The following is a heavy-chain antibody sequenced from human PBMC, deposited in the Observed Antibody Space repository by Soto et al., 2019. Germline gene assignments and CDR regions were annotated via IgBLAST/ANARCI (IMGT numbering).Heavy chain of an antibody. CDR3: ASPSIAARQVWGFDP. V-gene: IGHV3-48*01. CDR2: ISSSSSTI. D-gene: IGHD6-6*01. CDR1: GFTFSSYS. Sequence: PGGSLRLSCAASGFTFSSYSMNWVRQAPGKGLEWVSYISSSSSTIYYADSVKGRFTISRDNAKNSLYLQMNSLRAEDTAVYYCASPSIAARQVWGFDPWGQGTLVTVSS. J-gene: IGHJ5*02.